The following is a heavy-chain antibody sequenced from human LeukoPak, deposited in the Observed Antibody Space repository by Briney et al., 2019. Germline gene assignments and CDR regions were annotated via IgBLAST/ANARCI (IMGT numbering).Heavy chain of an antibody. Sequence: SVKVSCKASGGTFSSYAISWVRQAPGQGLEWMGGIIALFGTANYAQKFQDRLTITADESTSTAYMELSSLRSEDTAVYYCARIRDGYNSYFFYGMDVWGQGTTVTVSS. CDR1: GGTFSSYA. J-gene: IGHJ6*02. CDR2: IIALFGTA. D-gene: IGHD5-24*01. CDR3: ARIRDGYNSYFFYGMDV. V-gene: IGHV1-69*01.